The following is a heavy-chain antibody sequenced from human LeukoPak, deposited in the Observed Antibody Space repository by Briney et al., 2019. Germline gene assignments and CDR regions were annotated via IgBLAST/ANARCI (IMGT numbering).Heavy chain of an antibody. J-gene: IGHJ4*02. D-gene: IGHD5-24*01. CDR1: GFTFSSYA. Sequence: GGSLRLSCAASGFTFSSYAMSWVRQAPGKGLEWVSAISGSGGSTYYADSVKGRFTISRDNSKNTLYVQMNSLRAEDTAVYYCAKDSSYNPNPYYFDYWGQGTLVTVSS. V-gene: IGHV3-23*01. CDR2: ISGSGGST. CDR3: AKDSSYNPNPYYFDY.